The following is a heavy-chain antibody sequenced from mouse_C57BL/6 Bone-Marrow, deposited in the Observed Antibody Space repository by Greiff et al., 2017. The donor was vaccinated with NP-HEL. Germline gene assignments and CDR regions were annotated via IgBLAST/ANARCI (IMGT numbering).Heavy chain of an antibody. V-gene: IGHV1-55*01. CDR2: IYPGSGST. Sequence: QVHVKQSGAELVKPGASVKMSCKASGYTFTSYWITWVKQRPGQGLEWIGDIYPGSGSTNYNEKFKSKATLTVDTSSSTAYMQLSSLTSEDSAVYYCESLMDYWGQGTSVTVSS. J-gene: IGHJ4*01. CDR1: GYTFTSYW. CDR3: ESLMDY.